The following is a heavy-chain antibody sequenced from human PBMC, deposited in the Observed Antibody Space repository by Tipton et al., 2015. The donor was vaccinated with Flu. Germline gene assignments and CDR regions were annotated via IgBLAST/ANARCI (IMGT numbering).Heavy chain of an antibody. CDR2: IYYSGST. V-gene: IGHV4-39*07. CDR1: GGSISSSSYY. J-gene: IGHJ3*02. CDR3: ASITMIGDAFDI. D-gene: IGHD3-22*01. Sequence: LRLSCTVSGGSISSSSYYWGWIRQPPGKGLEWIGSIYYSGSTYYNPSLKSRVTISVDTSKNQFSLKLSSVTAADTAVYYCASITMIGDAFDIWGQGTMVTVFS.